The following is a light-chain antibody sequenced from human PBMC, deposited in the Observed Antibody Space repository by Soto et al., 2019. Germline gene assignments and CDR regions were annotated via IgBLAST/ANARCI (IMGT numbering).Light chain of an antibody. J-gene: IGLJ1*01. V-gene: IGLV1-40*01. CDR1: SSNIGAGYE. CDR2: ENN. CDR3: QSYDSSLRGYV. Sequence: QSVLTQPPSVSEAPGQRVTISCTGSSSNIGAGYEAHWYQQVPGTAPKLLIYENNNRPSGVPDRFSGSKSGTSASLAITGLRAEDGAGYSGQSYDSSLRGYVSGPGTKLTAL.